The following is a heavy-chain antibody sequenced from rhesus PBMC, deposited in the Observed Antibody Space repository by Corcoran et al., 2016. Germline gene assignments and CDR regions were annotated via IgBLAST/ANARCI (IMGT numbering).Heavy chain of an antibody. V-gene: IGHV4-165*01. D-gene: IGHD1-1-1*01. CDR2: IYGCSRRP. CDR3: ARKLAGTIEDR. CDR1: GGAISRNY. Sequence: QVQLQEPGPRLVKPSETLSLTCAVSGGAISRNYWSWSRQHTGKWLEWIGYIYGCSRRPYYHPSLKRLVTISTSTSKNQFSLELSSVTAAATALYYCARKLAGTIEDRWVHVVLGTVSS. J-gene: IGHJ4*01.